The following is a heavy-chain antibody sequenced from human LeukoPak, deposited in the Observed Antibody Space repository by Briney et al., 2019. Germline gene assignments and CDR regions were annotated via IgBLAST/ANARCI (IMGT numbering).Heavy chain of an antibody. J-gene: IGHJ4*02. CDR2: ISFDGNTK. CDR1: GFTFSTYA. Sequence: GRSLRLSCAASGFTFSTYAVHWVRQAPGKGLEWVAVISFDGNTKYFADSVRGRFTISRDNSKNTLYLQINSLRPEDTALYYCARGDILTGPYYFDYWGQGTLVTVSS. CDR3: ARGDILTGPYYFDY. V-gene: IGHV3-30-3*01. D-gene: IGHD3-9*01.